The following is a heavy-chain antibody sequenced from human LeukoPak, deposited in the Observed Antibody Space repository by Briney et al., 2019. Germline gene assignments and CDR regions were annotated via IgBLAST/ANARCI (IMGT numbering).Heavy chain of an antibody. Sequence: GGSLRLSCAASGFTFDDYGMSWVRQVAGKGLEWVSGINWNGGRTDYAESVKGRFSIFRDNAKNSLYLQMNSLRAEDAALYYCARRRGEYYYYMDVWGKGATVTVSS. J-gene: IGHJ6*03. D-gene: IGHD2-21*01. V-gene: IGHV3-20*04. CDR1: GFTFDDYG. CDR2: INWNGGRT. CDR3: ARRRGEYYYYMDV.